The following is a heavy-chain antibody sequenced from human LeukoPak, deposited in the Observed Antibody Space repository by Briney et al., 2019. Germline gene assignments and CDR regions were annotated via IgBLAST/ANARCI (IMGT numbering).Heavy chain of an antibody. V-gene: IGHV3-15*01. J-gene: IGHJ5*02. CDR1: GGSISSYY. Sequence: ETLSLTCTVSGGSISSYYWSWIRQPPGKGLEWIGRIKSKIDGGATDYAAPVKGRFTISRDDSKTTVYLQMHSLKTEDTAVYYCVTPWFDPWGQGTLVTVSS. CDR3: VTPWFDP. CDR2: IKSKIDGGAT.